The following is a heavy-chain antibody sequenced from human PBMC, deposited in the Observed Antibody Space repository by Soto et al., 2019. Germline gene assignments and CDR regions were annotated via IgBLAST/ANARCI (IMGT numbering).Heavy chain of an antibody. CDR2: ISGSDDST. D-gene: IGHD2-2*01. CDR3: AKGKPGVILAVPLDC. Sequence: DVQLLESGGGLVQPGGSLRLTCAAYGFTLSSYAMNWFRQAPGKGLEWVSGISGSDDSTRYADSAKGRFTISRDNSKNTLYLQMNSLRVEDTAVYYCAKGKPGVILAVPLDCWGQGSLVTVSS. V-gene: IGHV3-23*01. CDR1: GFTLSSYA. J-gene: IGHJ4*02.